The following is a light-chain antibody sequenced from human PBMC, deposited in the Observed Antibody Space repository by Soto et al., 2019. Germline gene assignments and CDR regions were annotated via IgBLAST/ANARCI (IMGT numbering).Light chain of an antibody. CDR3: SSYAGRNIVL. J-gene: IGLJ2*01. V-gene: IGLV2-8*01. CDR1: SSDVGGYKY. Sequence: QSALTRPPSASGSPGQSVTIACTGTSSDVGGYKYVSWYQQHPGKAPKLMIYEVNKRPSGVPDRFPGSKSGHTASLTVSGLQADDEADYFCSSYAGRNIVLFGGGTQLTVL. CDR2: EVN.